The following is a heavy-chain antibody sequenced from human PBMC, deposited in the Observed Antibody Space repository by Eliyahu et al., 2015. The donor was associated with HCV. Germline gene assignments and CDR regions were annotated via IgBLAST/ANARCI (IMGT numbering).Heavy chain of an antibody. CDR3: AKGRGYCSGGSCYSDY. CDR1: GFTFSSYA. V-gene: IGHV3-23*04. D-gene: IGHD2-15*01. Sequence: EVQLVDSGGGLVQPGGSLRLSCAXSGFTFSSYAMSWVRQAPGKGLEWVSTVSGSGDNTFYADSVNGRFTISRDNSKNTLYLQMNSLRADDTAAYYCAKGRGYCSGGSCYSDYWGQGTLVTVSS. CDR2: VSGSGDNT. J-gene: IGHJ4*02.